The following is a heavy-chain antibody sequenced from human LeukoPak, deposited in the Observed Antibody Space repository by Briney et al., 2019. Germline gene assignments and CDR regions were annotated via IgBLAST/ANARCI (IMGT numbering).Heavy chain of an antibody. D-gene: IGHD6-19*01. Sequence: ASVKVSCKASGYTFTSYYMHWVRQAPGQGLEWMGIINPSGGSTSYAQKFQGRVTMTRDTSTSTVYMELSRLRSDDTAVYYCARSIAVAGTVADYWGQGTLVTVSS. J-gene: IGHJ4*02. CDR2: INPSGGST. CDR3: ARSIAVAGTVADY. CDR1: GYTFTSYY. V-gene: IGHV1-46*01.